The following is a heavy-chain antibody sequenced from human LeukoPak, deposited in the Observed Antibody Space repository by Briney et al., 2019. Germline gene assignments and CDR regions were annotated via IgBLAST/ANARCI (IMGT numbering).Heavy chain of an antibody. V-gene: IGHV3-33*01. Sequence: GGSLRLSCAVSGFSLNKYGVHWVRQAPGKGLEWVAVIWYDGSYEYYGDSVKGRFAISRDTSNNTVYLQMNSLRAEDTAVYFCAGDASGLAVRGWFDPWGQGTLVTVSS. CDR1: GFSLNKYG. D-gene: IGHD3-10*01. CDR2: IWYDGSYE. J-gene: IGHJ5*02. CDR3: AGDASGLAVRGWFDP.